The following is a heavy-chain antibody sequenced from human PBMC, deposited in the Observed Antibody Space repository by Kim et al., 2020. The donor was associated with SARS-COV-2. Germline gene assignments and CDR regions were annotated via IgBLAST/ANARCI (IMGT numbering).Heavy chain of an antibody. V-gene: IGHV4-39*01. CDR3: ARHQSSGWYWGYAFDI. D-gene: IGHD6-19*01. CDR1: GGSISSSSYY. J-gene: IGHJ3*02. CDR2: IYCSGST. Sequence: SGTLSLTCTVSGGSISSSSYYWGWIRQPPGKGLEWIGSIYCSGSTYYNPSLKSRVTISVDTSKNQFSLKLSSVTAADTAVYYCARHQSSGWYWGYAFDICGQGTMVTVSS.